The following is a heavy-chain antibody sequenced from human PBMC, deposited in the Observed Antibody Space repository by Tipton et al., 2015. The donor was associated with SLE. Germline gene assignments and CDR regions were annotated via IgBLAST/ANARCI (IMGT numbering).Heavy chain of an antibody. Sequence: QVQLVQSGAEVKKPGASVKVSCKSSGYTFTAYYMHWVRQAPGQGLEWMGIINPGGGGTNYAQKFQGRVTMAMDTSTTTVYMEPNSLRSDGTAVYYCAREAPNTCYFDSWGQGTLVTVSS. J-gene: IGHJ4*02. CDR2: INPGGGGT. CDR1: GYTFTAYY. D-gene: IGHD2-8*01. V-gene: IGHV1-46*01. CDR3: AREAPNTCYFDS.